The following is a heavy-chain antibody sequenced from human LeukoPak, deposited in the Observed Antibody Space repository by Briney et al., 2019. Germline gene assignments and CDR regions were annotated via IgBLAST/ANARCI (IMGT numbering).Heavy chain of an antibody. CDR1: GGSILSNY. D-gene: IGHD5-18*01. J-gene: IGHJ6*03. Sequence: SETLSLTCTVSGGSILSNYWTWIRQPAGKGLEWIGRIWSSVVISRSGGANHNTSLESRFTMSVDTSKNQIYLKLNSVTAADTAVYYCARDNPDGYTYGHYYYYMDVWGKGTTVTVSS. CDR2: IWSSVVISRSGGA. V-gene: IGHV4-4*07. CDR3: ARDNPDGYTYGHYYYYMDV.